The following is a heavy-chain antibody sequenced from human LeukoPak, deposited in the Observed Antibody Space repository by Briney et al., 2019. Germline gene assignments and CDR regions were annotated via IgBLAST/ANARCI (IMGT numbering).Heavy chain of an antibody. D-gene: IGHD3-3*01. J-gene: IGHJ3*02. V-gene: IGHV3-7*01. CDR2: IKQDGSEK. CDR1: GFTFSSYW. Sequence: GGSLRLSCAASGFTFSSYWMGWVRQAPGKGLEWVANIKQDGSEKYYVDSVKGRFTISRDNAKNSLYLQMNSLRAEDTAVYYCAREGITIFGVVIDLDAFDIWGQGTMVTVSS. CDR3: AREGITIFGVVIDLDAFDI.